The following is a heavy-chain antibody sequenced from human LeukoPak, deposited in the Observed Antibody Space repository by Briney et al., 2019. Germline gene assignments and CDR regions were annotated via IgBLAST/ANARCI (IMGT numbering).Heavy chain of an antibody. Sequence: ASVKVSCKASGYTFTGYYMHWVRQAPGQGLEWMGWINPNSGGTNYAQKFQGRVTVTRDTSISTAYMELSRLRSDDTAVYYCARDRDDYGDYGVYFDYWGQGTLVTVSS. J-gene: IGHJ4*02. D-gene: IGHD4-17*01. V-gene: IGHV1-2*02. CDR1: GYTFTGYY. CDR3: ARDRDDYGDYGVYFDY. CDR2: INPNSGGT.